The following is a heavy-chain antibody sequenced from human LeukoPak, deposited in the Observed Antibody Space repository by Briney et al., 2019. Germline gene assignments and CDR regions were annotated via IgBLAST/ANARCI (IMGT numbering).Heavy chain of an antibody. CDR2: ISAYNGNT. D-gene: IGHD3-3*01. CDR1: GYTFTSYG. J-gene: IGHJ6*02. Sequence: ASVKVSCKASGYTFTSYGISWVRQAPGQGLEWMGWISAYNGNTNYAQKLQGRVTMTTDTSTSTAYMELRGLRSDDTAVYYCARDRFSHQYGMDVWGQGTTVTVSS. CDR3: ARDRFSHQYGMDV. V-gene: IGHV1-18*01.